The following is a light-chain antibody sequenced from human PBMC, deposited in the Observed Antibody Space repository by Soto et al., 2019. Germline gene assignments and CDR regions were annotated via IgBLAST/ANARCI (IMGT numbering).Light chain of an antibody. Sequence: EIVMTQSPATLSVSPGERATLSCRASQSVSSNLAWYQQKPGQAPRLLIYHASTRATGIPAMFSGSGSGTEFTLTISSLQSEDCAVYYCQQYNKWPLTFGGGTKVEIK. CDR3: QQYNKWPLT. CDR1: QSVSSN. CDR2: HAS. J-gene: IGKJ4*01. V-gene: IGKV3-15*01.